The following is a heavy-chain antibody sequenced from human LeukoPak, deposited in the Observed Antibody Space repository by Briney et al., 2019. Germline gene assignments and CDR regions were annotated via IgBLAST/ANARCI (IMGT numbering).Heavy chain of an antibody. J-gene: IGHJ6*03. CDR1: GGSISSGASY. D-gene: IGHD5-18*01. CDR2: ISHSGST. CDR3: ARGWSYGPETAVGYYCYMDV. Sequence: SETLSLTCTVSGGSISSGASYWSWIRQPPGKGLEWIGFISHSGSTSYNPSLKSRVSISIDGPKNQFSLRLSSVTAADTAVYYCARGWSYGPETAVGYYCYMDVWGKGTTVTVSS. V-gene: IGHV4-30-2*01.